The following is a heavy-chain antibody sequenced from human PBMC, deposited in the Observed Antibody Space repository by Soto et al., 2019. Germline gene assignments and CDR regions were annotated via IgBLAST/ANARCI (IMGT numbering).Heavy chain of an antibody. D-gene: IGHD1-7*01. CDR1: GGSISSSSYY. CDR3: ARDRRTTDGMDV. V-gene: IGHV4-39*02. Sequence: SETLSLTCTVSGGSISSSSYYWGWIRQPPGKGLEWIGSIYYSGTTFYNPSLKSRVTLSVDTSKNKFALKLSSVTAAETAVYYCARDRRTTDGMDVWGQGTTVTVSS. J-gene: IGHJ6*02. CDR2: IYYSGTT.